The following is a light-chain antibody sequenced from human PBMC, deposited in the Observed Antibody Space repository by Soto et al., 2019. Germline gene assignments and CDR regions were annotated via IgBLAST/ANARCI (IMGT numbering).Light chain of an antibody. CDR2: GTS. J-gene: IGKJ2*01. CDR1: QNIATQF. Sequence: PGERATLSCRASQNIATQFFTWYQQRPGQAPRVLIYGTSTRATGIPDRFSGSGSGTDFTLTISRLEPEDFAVYYCQQYSSLSGYTFGQGTKLEIK. CDR3: QQYSSLSGYT. V-gene: IGKV3-20*01.